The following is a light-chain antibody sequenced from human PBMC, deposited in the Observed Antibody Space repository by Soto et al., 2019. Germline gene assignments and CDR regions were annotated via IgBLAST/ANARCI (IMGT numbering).Light chain of an antibody. CDR3: QQRSNWPPIT. V-gene: IGKV3-11*01. CDR2: DAS. Sequence: EIVLTQSPATLSVSAGERATLSCRASQSVSSNLAWYQQKPGQAPRLLLSDASNRATGIPARFSGSGAGTEFTLPISSLEPPDLSVYYCQQRSNWPPITFGQGTRLEIK. J-gene: IGKJ5*01. CDR1: QSVSSN.